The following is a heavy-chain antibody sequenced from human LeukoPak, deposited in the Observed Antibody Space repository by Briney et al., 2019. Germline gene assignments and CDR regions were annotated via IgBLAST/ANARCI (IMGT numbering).Heavy chain of an antibody. J-gene: IGHJ6*02. D-gene: IGHD6-13*01. CDR3: ARGPRIAAAGNYYYYGMDV. V-gene: IGHV1-18*01. CDR2: ISAYNGNT. CDR1: GYTFTSYG. Sequence: ASVKVSCMASGYTFTSYGISWVRQAPGQGLEWMGWISAYNGNTNYAQKLQGRVTMTTDTSTSTAYMELRSLRSDDTAVYYCARGPRIAAAGNYYYYGMDVWGQGTTVTVSS.